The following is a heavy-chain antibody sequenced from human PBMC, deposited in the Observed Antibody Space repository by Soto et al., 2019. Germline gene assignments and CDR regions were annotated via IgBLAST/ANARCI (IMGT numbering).Heavy chain of an antibody. D-gene: IGHD4-17*01. Sequence: PSETLSLTCTVSGGSITSDYSCWSWIRQPPGEGLEWIGHIFDSGTTYTNPSLRSQVAISLDTSKNHFSLTLSSVTAADTAVYYCARETYGDYVGYFAPRGQGILVTVSS. CDR3: ARETYGDYVGYFAP. V-gene: IGHV4-30-4*01. J-gene: IGHJ5*02. CDR2: IFDSGTT. CDR1: GGSITSDYSC.